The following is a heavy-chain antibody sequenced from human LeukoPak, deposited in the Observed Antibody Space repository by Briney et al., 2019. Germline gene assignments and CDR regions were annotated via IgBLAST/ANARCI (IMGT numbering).Heavy chain of an antibody. CDR1: GGSISTGSSNY. Sequence: SETLSLTCTVSGGSISTGSSNYWGWIRQPPGKGLEWIASIYYSGSTYYNPSLKSRVTMSVDTSKNQFSLKLSSVTAADTAVYYCARLNRIKYCGGDCYPYWGQGTLVTVSS. CDR3: ARLNRIKYCGGDCYPY. J-gene: IGHJ4*02. V-gene: IGHV4-39*01. D-gene: IGHD2-21*02. CDR2: IYYSGST.